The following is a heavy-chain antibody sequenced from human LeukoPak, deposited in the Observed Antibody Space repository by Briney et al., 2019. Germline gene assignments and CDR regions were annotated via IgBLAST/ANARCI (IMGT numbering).Heavy chain of an antibody. CDR1: GFPLSNAW. CDR2: IKSKTDGGTT. J-gene: IGHJ4*02. D-gene: IGHD2-15*01. V-gene: IGHV3-15*01. CDR3: TTANIVVVVAAGDY. Sequence: WGSLRLSCAASGFPLSNAWMRWVRQAPGKGLEWVGRIKSKTDGGTTDYAAPVKGRFTISRDDSKNTLYLQMNSLKTEDTAVYYCTTANIVVVVAAGDYWGQGTLVTVSS.